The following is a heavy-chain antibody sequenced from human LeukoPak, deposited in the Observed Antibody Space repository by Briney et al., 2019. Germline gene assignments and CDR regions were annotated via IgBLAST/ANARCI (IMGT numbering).Heavy chain of an antibody. Sequence: SGGSLRLSCAASGFTVSSNHMSWVRQAPGKGLEWVSIIYSGSSTYYADSVKGRFTISRDNSKNTLFLQMNSLRAEDTAVYYCAKDQYCSGGSCYSEEDYWGQGTLVTVSS. CDR2: IYSGSST. CDR1: GFTVSSNH. CDR3: AKDQYCSGGSCYSEEDY. V-gene: IGHV3-53*05. J-gene: IGHJ4*02. D-gene: IGHD2-15*01.